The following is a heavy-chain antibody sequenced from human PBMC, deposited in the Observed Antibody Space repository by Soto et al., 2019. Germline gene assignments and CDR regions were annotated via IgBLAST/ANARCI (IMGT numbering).Heavy chain of an antibody. D-gene: IGHD6-6*01. J-gene: IGHJ6*03. CDR2: IWYDGSNK. CDR3: ARGRELVIPSMAARPDYYYYMYV. V-gene: IGHV3-33*01. Sequence: QVQLVESGGGVVQPGRSLSLSCAASGFTFSSYGMHWVRHAPGKGLEWVAVIWYDGSNKYYADSVKGRVTISRDNSKNTLYLHMNGLRAEDTAVYYCARGRELVIPSMAARPDYYYYMYVWGKGSTVTVSS. CDR1: GFTFSSYG.